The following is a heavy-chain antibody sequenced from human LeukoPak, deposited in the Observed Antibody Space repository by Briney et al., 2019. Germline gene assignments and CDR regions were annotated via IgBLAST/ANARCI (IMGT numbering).Heavy chain of an antibody. D-gene: IGHD3-16*01. V-gene: IGHV3-21*01. CDR2: TSSSSTYI. J-gene: IGHJ4*02. CDR1: AFTFTSYS. Sequence: GGSLRLSCAASAFTFTSYSMNWVRPAQGKGMEWVSSTSSSSTYIYYADSVTGRFTIYRDNVQNSLYLQMNSLRAEETAVYYCARDAGGALIHLTPFDYWGQGTLVTVSS. CDR3: ARDAGGALIHLTPFDY.